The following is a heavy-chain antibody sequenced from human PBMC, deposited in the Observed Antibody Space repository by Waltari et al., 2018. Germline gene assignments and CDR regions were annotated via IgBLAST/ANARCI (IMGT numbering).Heavy chain of an antibody. D-gene: IGHD6-13*01. Sequence: QVQLVQSGAEVKKPGSSVKVSCKASGGTFSSYAISWVRQAPGQGLEWMGGIIPIFGTANYAQKFQGRVTITTDESTSTAYMELSSLRSEDTAVYYCATDRVRSRIAAADNFDYWGQGTLVTVSS. CDR1: GGTFSSYA. CDR3: ATDRVRSRIAAADNFDY. CDR2: IIPIFGTA. J-gene: IGHJ4*02. V-gene: IGHV1-69*05.